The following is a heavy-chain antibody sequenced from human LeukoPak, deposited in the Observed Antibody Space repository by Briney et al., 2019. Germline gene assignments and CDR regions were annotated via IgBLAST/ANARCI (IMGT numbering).Heavy chain of an antibody. CDR2: IHYTGST. V-gene: IGHV4-59*01. Sequence: SETLSLTCSVSGVSISTYYWSWIRQPPGKGLEWMGYIHYTGSTNYNPSLKSRVTISVDTSKRQLSLMLRSVTAADTAVYYCAKGRGYSGSPFDYWGQGTLVTVSS. CDR3: AKGRGYSGSPFDY. CDR1: GVSISTYY. J-gene: IGHJ4*02. D-gene: IGHD1-26*01.